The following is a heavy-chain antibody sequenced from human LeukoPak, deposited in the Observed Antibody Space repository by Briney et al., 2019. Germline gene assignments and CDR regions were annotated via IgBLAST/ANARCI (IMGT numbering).Heavy chain of an antibody. J-gene: IGHJ4*02. V-gene: IGHV3-21*01. D-gene: IGHD3/OR15-3a*01. Sequence: GGSLRLSCAASGFTFNTYSMNWIRQAPGEGLEWVSSISSGRSYIYYADSVKGRFTISRDNAKNSLYLHMNSLRAEDTAVYYCARGPSGLPVDYWGQGTLVTVSS. CDR1: GFTFNTYS. CDR3: ARGPSGLPVDY. CDR2: ISSGRSYI.